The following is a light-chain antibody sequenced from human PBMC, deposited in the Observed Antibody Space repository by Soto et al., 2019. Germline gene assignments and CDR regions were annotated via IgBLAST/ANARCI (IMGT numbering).Light chain of an antibody. V-gene: IGKV3-20*01. CDR3: QQYNSWPPIT. J-gene: IGKJ5*01. CDR1: QSVSTSF. CDR2: GAF. Sequence: EVVLTQSPGTLSLSPGERATLSCRASQSVSTSFLAWYQQKPGQAPRLLIYGAFSRATGIPDRFSGSGSGTDFTLTISRLEPEDFAVYYCQQYNSWPPITFGQGTRLEIK.